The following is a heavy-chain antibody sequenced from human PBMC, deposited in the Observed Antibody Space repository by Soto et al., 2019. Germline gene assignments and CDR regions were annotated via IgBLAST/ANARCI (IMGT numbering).Heavy chain of an antibody. CDR1: VYTFTSYG. V-gene: IGHV1-18*04. CDR3: ARAITIFGVVIPRSSTFFDS. D-gene: IGHD3-3*01. Sequence: QVQLVQSGAEVKKPGASVKVSCKASVYTFTSYGISWVRQAPGQGLEWMGWISAYNGNTNYAQKLQGRVTMTTDTSTSTAYMELRSLRSDDTAVYYCARAITIFGVVIPRSSTFFDSWGQGNLVTVSS. CDR2: ISAYNGNT. J-gene: IGHJ4*02.